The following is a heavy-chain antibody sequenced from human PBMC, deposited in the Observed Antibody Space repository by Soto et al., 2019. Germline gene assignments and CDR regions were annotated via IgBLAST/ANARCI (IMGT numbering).Heavy chain of an antibody. D-gene: IGHD3-22*01. CDR3: ARASPKYYYDSFEY. V-gene: IGHV3-30-3*01. J-gene: IGHJ4*02. Sequence: VGSLRLSCASSVFTFSQYNIHCVRQPPGKWLEWVAVVSYDGTKKYYEDSVKGRFTISRDNSKNTLYLQMNSLRAEDTAVYYCARASPKYYYDSFEYWGQGTMVSVSS. CDR1: VFTFSQYN. CDR2: VSYDGTKK.